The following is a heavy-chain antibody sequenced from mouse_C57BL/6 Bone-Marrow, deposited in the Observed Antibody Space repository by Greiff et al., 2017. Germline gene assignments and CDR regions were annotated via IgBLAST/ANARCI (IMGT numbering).Heavy chain of an antibody. CDR2: IDPENGDT. CDR3: TRTRGIDY. CDR1: GFNIKDDY. V-gene: IGHV14-4*01. Sequence: VQLQQSGAELVRPGASVKLSCTASGFNIKDDYMHWVKQRPEQGLEWIGWIDPENGDTEYASKFQGKATITADTSSNTAYLQLSSLTSEDTAVYYGTRTRGIDYWGQGTTLTVSS. J-gene: IGHJ2*01. D-gene: IGHD3-3*01.